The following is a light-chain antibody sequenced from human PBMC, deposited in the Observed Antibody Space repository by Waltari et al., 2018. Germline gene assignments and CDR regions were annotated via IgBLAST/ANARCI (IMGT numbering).Light chain of an antibody. V-gene: IGLV1-47*01. J-gene: IGLJ1*01. CDR3: AAWDDSLSARFV. CDR2: RNS. CDR1: SSNIGSNY. Sequence: QSVLTQPPPASGTPGQRVTISCSGSSSNIGSNYVYWYQQLPGKAPKLLIYRNSQRPSGVPDRFSGSKSGTSASLAISGLRSEDEADYYCAAWDDSLSARFVFGTGTKVTVL.